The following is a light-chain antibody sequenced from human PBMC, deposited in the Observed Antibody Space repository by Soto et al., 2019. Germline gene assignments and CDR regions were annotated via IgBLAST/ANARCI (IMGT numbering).Light chain of an antibody. CDR2: GAS. CDR3: QQYGGSTRT. CDR1: QSVSSSY. Sequence: EIVLTQSPGTLSLSPGERATLSCRASQSVSSSYLAWYQQKPGQAPRLLIYGASTRATGIPDRFSGRGSGTDFTLTISRLEPEDVAVYYCQQYGGSTRTFGQGTKVEIK. J-gene: IGKJ1*01. V-gene: IGKV3-20*01.